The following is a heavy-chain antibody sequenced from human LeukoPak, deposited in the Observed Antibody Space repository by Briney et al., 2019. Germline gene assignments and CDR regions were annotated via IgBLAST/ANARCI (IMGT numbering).Heavy chain of an antibody. J-gene: IGHJ6*02. D-gene: IGHD5-24*01. V-gene: IGHV1-46*01. Sequence: GASVKVSCKGSGYTLSNHAFSWVRQAPGQGLEWMGIINPSGGSTSYAQKFQGRVTMTRDTSTSTVYMELSSLRSEDTAVYYCARDRLQKYYYYGMDVWGQGTTVTVSS. CDR3: ARDRLQKYYYYGMDV. CDR2: INPSGGST. CDR1: GYTLSNHA.